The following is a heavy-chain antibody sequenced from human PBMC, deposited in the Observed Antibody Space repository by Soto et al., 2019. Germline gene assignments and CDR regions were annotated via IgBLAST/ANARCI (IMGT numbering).Heavy chain of an antibody. CDR1: GGTFSSYA. D-gene: IGHD2-15*01. J-gene: IGHJ3*02. CDR2: IIPIFGTA. CDR3: AIKRSPLVVAATPGAFEI. Sequence: SVKVSCKASGGTFSSYAISWVRQAPGQGLEWMGGIIPIFGTANYAQKFQGRVTITADESTSTAYMELSSLRSEDTAVYYCAIKRSPLVVAATPGAFEIWGQGTMVTVSS. V-gene: IGHV1-69*13.